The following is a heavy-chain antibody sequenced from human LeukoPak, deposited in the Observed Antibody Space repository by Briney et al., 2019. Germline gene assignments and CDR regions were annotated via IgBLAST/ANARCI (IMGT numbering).Heavy chain of an antibody. D-gene: IGHD1-26*01. J-gene: IGHJ4*02. CDR3: AKDRVGAILYFDY. CDR2: ITGSADIT. V-gene: IGHV3-23*01. CDR1: GFTFSSYG. Sequence: GGTLRLSCAASGFTFSSYGMSWVRQAPGKGLEWVSAITGSADITYYADSMKGRFTISRDNSKNTLYLQMNSLRAEDTALYYCAKDRVGAILYFDYWGQGTLVTVSS.